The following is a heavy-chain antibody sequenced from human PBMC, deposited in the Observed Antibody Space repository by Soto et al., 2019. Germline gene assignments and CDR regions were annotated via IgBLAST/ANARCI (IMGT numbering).Heavy chain of an antibody. J-gene: IGHJ6*02. V-gene: IGHV3-7*01. CDR1: GFTFSSYW. Sequence: GGSLRLSCAASGFTFSSYWVSWVRQAPGKGLEWVANIKQDGSEKYYVDSVKGRFTISRDNAKNSLYLQMNSLRAEDTAVYYCASLYSSSSSYYYYGMDVWGQGTTVTVSS. D-gene: IGHD6-6*01. CDR2: IKQDGSEK. CDR3: ASLYSSSSSYYYYGMDV.